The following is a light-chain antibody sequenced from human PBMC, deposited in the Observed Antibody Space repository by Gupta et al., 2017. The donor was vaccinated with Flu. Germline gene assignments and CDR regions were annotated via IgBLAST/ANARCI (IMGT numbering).Light chain of an antibody. V-gene: IGLV3-21*01. CDR1: NMGRED. Sequence: MTASIACGGNNMGREDVDCHQQKPGHAPLFVLYDDDFRPSGIPERFSGSNSGNTATLTIRRVKAGDEADYYCQECDTASDHWLFGAGTTLTVV. J-gene: IGLJ3*02. CDR2: DDD. CDR3: QECDTASDHWL.